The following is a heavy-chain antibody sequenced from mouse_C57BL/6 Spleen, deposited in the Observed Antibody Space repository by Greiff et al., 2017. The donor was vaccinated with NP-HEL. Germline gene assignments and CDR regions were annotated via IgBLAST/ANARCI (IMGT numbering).Heavy chain of an antibody. V-gene: IGHV1-50*01. J-gene: IGHJ2*01. Sequence: VQLQQSGAELVKPGASVKLSCKASGYTFTSYWMQWVKQRPGQGLEWIGEIDPSDSYTNYNQKFKGKATLTVDPSSSPAYMQLSSLTSEDSAVYYCARGPLYYYGSSPLDYWGQGTTLTVSS. D-gene: IGHD1-1*01. CDR3: ARGPLYYYGSSPLDY. CDR1: GYTFTSYW. CDR2: IDPSDSYT.